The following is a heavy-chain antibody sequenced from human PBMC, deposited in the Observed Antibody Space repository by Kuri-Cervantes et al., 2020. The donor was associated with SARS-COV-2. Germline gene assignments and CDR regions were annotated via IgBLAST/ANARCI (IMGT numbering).Heavy chain of an antibody. Sequence: SSVKVSCKASGYTFTSYGISWVRQAPGQGLEWMGGIIPIFGAANYAQKFQGRITITADESTSPAYMELSSLRSEDTAVYYCARSGWGTYSNFNYYYMDVWGKGTTVTVSS. CDR1: GYTFTSYG. CDR3: ARSGWGTYSNFNYYYMDV. CDR2: IIPIFGAA. D-gene: IGHD4-11*01. J-gene: IGHJ6*03. V-gene: IGHV1-69*13.